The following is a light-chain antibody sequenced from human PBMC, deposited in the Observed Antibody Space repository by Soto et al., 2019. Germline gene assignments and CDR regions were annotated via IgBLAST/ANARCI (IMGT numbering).Light chain of an antibody. Sequence: EVVMTQSPATLSVSPREGATLSYRASQGIADTLAWYQHKPGQTPRLLIYDTSTRATGVPARFSGSRSETEFTLTINSLQSEDFAVYYGQRYSNWPLTFGGGTKVESK. J-gene: IGKJ4*01. CDR2: DTS. V-gene: IGKV3-15*01. CDR1: QGIADT. CDR3: QRYSNWPLT.